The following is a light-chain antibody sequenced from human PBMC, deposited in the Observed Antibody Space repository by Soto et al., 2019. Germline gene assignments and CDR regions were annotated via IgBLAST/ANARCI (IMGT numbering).Light chain of an antibody. J-gene: IGKJ5*01. CDR2: KAS. Sequence: AIGLTQSPSSLSASLGDRVTITCRASQGISSYLAWYQQKPGKAPKLLIYKASSLESGVPSRFRGSGSGTDFTLTISSLPPEDFETYYCQQLNSYPITFGQGTRLEIK. CDR3: QQLNSYPIT. V-gene: IGKV1-13*02. CDR1: QGISSY.